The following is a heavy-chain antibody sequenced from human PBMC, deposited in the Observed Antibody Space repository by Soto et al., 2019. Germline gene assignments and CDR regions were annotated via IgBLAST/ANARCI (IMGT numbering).Heavy chain of an antibody. Sequence: ASVKVSCKASGYTFTSYGISWVRQAPGQGLEWMGWISAYNGNTNYAQKLQGRVTMTTDTSTSTAYMELRSLRSDDTAVYYCARETAMVRGVIPYYYYYGMDVWGHGTPVTAP. CDR3: ARETAMVRGVIPYYYYYGMDV. D-gene: IGHD3-10*01. CDR1: GYTFTSYG. J-gene: IGHJ6*02. V-gene: IGHV1-18*01. CDR2: ISAYNGNT.